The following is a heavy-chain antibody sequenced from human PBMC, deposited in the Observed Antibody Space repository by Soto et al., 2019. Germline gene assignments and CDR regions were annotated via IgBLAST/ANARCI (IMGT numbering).Heavy chain of an antibody. CDR3: ARVGGGGYDYVIGY. CDR1: GGSISSYY. CDR2: IYYSGST. Sequence: SETLSLTCTVSGGSISSYYWSWIRQPPGKGLEWIGYIYYSGSTNYNPSLKSRVTISVDTSKNQFSLKLSSVTAADTAVYYCARVGGGGYDYVIGYWGQGTLVTVSS. D-gene: IGHD5-12*01. V-gene: IGHV4-59*01. J-gene: IGHJ4*02.